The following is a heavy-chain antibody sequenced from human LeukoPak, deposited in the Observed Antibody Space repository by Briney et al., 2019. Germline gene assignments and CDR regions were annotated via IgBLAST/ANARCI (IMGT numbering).Heavy chain of an antibody. Sequence: PSETLSLTCTVSGGSISSYYWSWLRQPPGKGLEWIGYIYYSGSTNYNPSLKSRVTISVDTSKNQFSLKLSSVTAADTAVYYCARIDYGDYIYDYWGQGTLVTVSS. J-gene: IGHJ4*02. CDR3: ARIDYGDYIYDY. CDR1: GGSISSYY. V-gene: IGHV4-59*01. CDR2: IYYSGST. D-gene: IGHD4-17*01.